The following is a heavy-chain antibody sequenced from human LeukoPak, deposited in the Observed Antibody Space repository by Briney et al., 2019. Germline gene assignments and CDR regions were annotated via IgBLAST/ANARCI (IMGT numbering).Heavy chain of an antibody. D-gene: IGHD3-16*01. CDR2: ISGRGTPI. CDR3: ARDYVWAFDL. Sequence: GGSLRLSCAASGFTLSSYIINWVRQAPGKGLEWVSYISGRGTPIDFADSVKGRFTISRDNAKNSLYLQMNSLRAEDTAVYYCARDYVWAFDLWGRGTLVTVSS. V-gene: IGHV3-48*04. J-gene: IGHJ2*01. CDR1: GFTLSSYI.